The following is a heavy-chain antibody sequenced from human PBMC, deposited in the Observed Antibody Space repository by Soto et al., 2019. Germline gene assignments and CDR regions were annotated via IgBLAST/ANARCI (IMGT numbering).Heavy chain of an antibody. CDR2: VNPSGYTS. D-gene: IGHD5-18*01. CDR1: GYTFTNYY. J-gene: IGHJ4*02. V-gene: IGHV1-46*01. CDR3: SRDLHGAFTSMLN. Sequence: QVQMVQSGAEVKKPGASVKISCKASGYTFTNYYIHWVRQAPGQGLEWMGIVNPSGYTSTLAQKFQGRLIITSDTYTTTVYMELGSLTFEDTAVYYCSRDLHGAFTSMLNWGQGTLVTVSS.